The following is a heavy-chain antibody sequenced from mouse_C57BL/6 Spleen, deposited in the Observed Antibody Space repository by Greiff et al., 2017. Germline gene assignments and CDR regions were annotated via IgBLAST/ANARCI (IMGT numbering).Heavy chain of an antibody. V-gene: IGHV5-9*01. CDR3: ARHDYYGGSSYYAMDY. CDR2: ISGGGGNT. CDR1: GFTFSSYT. Sequence: EVQRVESGGGLVKPGGSLKLSCAASGFTFSSYTMSWVRQTPEKRLEWVATISGGGGNTYYPDSVKGRFTISRDNAKNTLYLQMSSLRSEDTALYYCARHDYYGGSSYYAMDYWGQGTSVTVSS. D-gene: IGHD1-1*01. J-gene: IGHJ4*01.